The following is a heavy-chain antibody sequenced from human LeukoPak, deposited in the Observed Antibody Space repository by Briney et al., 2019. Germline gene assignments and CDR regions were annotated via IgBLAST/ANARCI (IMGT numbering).Heavy chain of an antibody. CDR1: GGSISSYY. J-gene: IGHJ5*02. CDR2: IYTSGST. CDR3: ARSNSGAGERRNNWFDP. V-gene: IGHV4-4*07. Sequence: PSETRSLTCTVSGGSISSYYWSWIRQPAGKGLEWIGRIYTSGSTNYNPSLKSRVTMSVDTSKNQFSLKLSSVTAADTAVYYCARSNSGAGERRNNWFDPWGQGTLVTVSS. D-gene: IGHD3-16*01.